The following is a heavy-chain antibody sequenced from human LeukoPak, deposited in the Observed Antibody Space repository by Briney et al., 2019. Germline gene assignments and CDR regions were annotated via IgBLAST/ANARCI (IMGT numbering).Heavy chain of an antibody. CDR1: GGSFSGYY. V-gene: IGHV4-34*01. J-gene: IGHJ5*02. CDR2: INHSGST. Sequence: SETLSLTXAVYGGSFSGYYWSWIRQPPGKGLEWIGEINHSGSTNYNPSLKSRVTILVDTSKNQSSLKLSSVTAADTAVYYCARDVLLWFGELFVKWFDPWGQGTLVTVSS. D-gene: IGHD3-10*01. CDR3: ARDVLLWFGELFVKWFDP.